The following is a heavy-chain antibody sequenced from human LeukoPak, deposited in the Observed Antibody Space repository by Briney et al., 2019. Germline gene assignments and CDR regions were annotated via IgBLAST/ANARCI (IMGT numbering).Heavy chain of an antibody. CDR1: GFTFSSYA. CDR3: ARADRGNFDY. D-gene: IGHD3-10*01. V-gene: IGHV3-23*01. CDR2: ISGSGGNT. Sequence: GGSLRLSCAASGFTFSSYAMNWVRQAPGKGLEWVSAISGSGGNTYYADSVKGRFTISRDNSKNTLFLQMNSLRAEDTAVYYCARADRGNFDYWGQGTLVTVSS. J-gene: IGHJ4*02.